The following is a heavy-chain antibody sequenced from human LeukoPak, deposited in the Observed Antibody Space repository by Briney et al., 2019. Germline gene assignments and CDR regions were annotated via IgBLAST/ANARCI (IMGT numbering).Heavy chain of an antibody. CDR1: GFTFSNYW. CDR2: ISGSGGST. J-gene: IGHJ4*02. D-gene: IGHD3-10*01. CDR3: AKVGFGELPQERIDY. V-gene: IGHV3-23*01. Sequence: GGSLRLSCAASGFTFSNYWMHWVRQAPGKGLEWVSAISGSGGSTYYADSVKGRFTISRDNSKNTLYLQMNSLRAEDTAVYYCAKVGFGELPQERIDYWGQGTLVTVSS.